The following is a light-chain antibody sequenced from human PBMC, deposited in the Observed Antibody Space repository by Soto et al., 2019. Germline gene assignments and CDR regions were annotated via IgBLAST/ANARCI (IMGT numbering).Light chain of an antibody. CDR2: EVS. J-gene: IGLJ3*02. V-gene: IGLV2-14*01. CDR1: SSDVGKYNY. CDR3: SSFTSTNTWV. Sequence: QSVLTRPASVSGSPGQSITISCIGTSSDVGKYNYVSWYQQHPGKAPQLMIYEVSNRPSGVSHRFSGSKSGNTASLTISGLQAEDEADYYCSSFTSTNTWVFGGGTQLTVL.